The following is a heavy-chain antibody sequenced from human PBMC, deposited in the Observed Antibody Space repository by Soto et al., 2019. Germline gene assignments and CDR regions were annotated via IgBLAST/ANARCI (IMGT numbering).Heavy chain of an antibody. CDR2: FSSSGSTI. Sequence: QVQLVESGGGLVKPGGSLRLSCAASGFTLSDYYMSWIRQAPGKGLEWVSYFSSSGSTIYYADSVKGRFTISRDNAKNSLYLQMNSLRAEDTAVYYCAREPEDIVVVPAATRPVDYWGQGTLVTVSS. D-gene: IGHD2-2*01. CDR3: AREPEDIVVVPAATRPVDY. V-gene: IGHV3-11*01. CDR1: GFTLSDYY. J-gene: IGHJ4*02.